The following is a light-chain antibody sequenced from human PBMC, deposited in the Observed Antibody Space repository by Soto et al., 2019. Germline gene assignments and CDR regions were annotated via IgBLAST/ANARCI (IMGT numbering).Light chain of an antibody. CDR2: EVN. CDR3: SSHAASGV. CDR1: SGDVGAYNY. J-gene: IGLJ3*02. Sequence: QSALTQPPSASGSPGQSVAISCSGTSGDVGAYNYVSWYQQHPGKAPKLIIYEVNKRPSGVPDRFSGSKSGNTASLTVSGLQAEDEAHYYCSSHAASGVFGGGTKLTVL. V-gene: IGLV2-8*01.